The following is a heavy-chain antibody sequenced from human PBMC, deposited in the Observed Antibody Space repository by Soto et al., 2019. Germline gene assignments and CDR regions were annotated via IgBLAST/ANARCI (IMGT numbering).Heavy chain of an antibody. CDR3: ARDSLYYDILTGTNYYYGMDV. CDR1: GYTFTRSG. CDR2: ISSYNGDT. J-gene: IGHJ6*02. D-gene: IGHD3-9*01. V-gene: IGHV1-18*01. Sequence: ASVKVSCKASGYTFTRSGISWVRQAPGQGPEWMGWISSYNGDTNYAQTFQGRVTMTTDTSTSTAYMELRSLRSDDTAVYYCARDSLYYDILTGTNYYYGMDVWGQGTTVTVSS.